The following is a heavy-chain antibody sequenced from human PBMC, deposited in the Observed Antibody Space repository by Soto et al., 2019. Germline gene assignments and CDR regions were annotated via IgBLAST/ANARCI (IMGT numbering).Heavy chain of an antibody. Sequence: ASVKVSCKASGYTFTGYYMHWVRQAPGQGLEWMGWINPNSGGTNYAQKFQGWVTMTRDTSISTAYMELSRLRSDDTAVYYCARGGYSSSWYQTRDYGMDVWGQGTTVTVSS. CDR1: GYTFTGYY. V-gene: IGHV1-2*04. D-gene: IGHD6-13*01. CDR2: INPNSGGT. CDR3: ARGGYSSSWYQTRDYGMDV. J-gene: IGHJ6*02.